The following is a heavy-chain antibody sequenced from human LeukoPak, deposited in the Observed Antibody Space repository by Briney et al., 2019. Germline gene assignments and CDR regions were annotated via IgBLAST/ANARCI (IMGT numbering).Heavy chain of an antibody. Sequence: GGSLRLSCAASGFTVSSNYMSWVRQAPGKGLEWVSVIYSSGSTYYADSVKGRFTISRDNSKNTLYLQMNSLRAEDTAVYYCARAPRQYYYDSSGYYSDWGQGTLVTVSS. J-gene: IGHJ4*02. CDR3: ARAPRQYYYDSSGYYSD. D-gene: IGHD3-22*01. V-gene: IGHV3-53*01. CDR1: GFTVSSNY. CDR2: IYSSGST.